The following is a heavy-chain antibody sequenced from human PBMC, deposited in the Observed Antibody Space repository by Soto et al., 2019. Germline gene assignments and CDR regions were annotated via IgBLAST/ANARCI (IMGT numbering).Heavy chain of an antibody. D-gene: IGHD3-22*01. J-gene: IGHJ4*02. Sequence: ASVKVSCKASGYTFTSYGISWVRQAPGQGLEWMGWISAYNGNTNYAQKLQGRVTMTTDTSTSTACMELRSLRSDDTAVYYCARDLFSSGYYYPLDYWGQGTLVTVS. CDR1: GYTFTSYG. V-gene: IGHV1-18*01. CDR2: ISAYNGNT. CDR3: ARDLFSSGYYYPLDY.